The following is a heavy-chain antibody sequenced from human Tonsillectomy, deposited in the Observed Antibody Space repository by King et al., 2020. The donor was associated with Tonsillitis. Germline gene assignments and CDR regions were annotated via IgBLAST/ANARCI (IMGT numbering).Heavy chain of an antibody. V-gene: IGHV4-4*02. Sequence: VQLQESGPGLVKPSGTLSLTCAVSGGSINSRDWWSWVRQPPGKGLEWIGEVYHSGLTHYNPSLKSRVTISLDNSKNHFSLNLSSVTAADTAVYYCARDRDGYNNGGGAFDVWGQWTMVSVSS. CDR3: ARDRDGYNNGGGAFDV. CDR1: GGSINSRDW. D-gene: IGHD5-24*01. J-gene: IGHJ3*01. CDR2: VYHSGLT.